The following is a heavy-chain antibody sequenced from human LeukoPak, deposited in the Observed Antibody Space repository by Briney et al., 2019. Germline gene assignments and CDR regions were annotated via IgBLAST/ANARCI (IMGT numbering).Heavy chain of an antibody. CDR3: ARGTGTSWFDV. CDR2: MNSKSGGA. CDR1: GYTFTDHY. Sequence: GASVKVSCKASGYTFTDHYMHWVRQAPGQGLEWMAWMNSKSGGAKYAQRFQGRVTVTRDTSIRTAYMDLSSLTSDDTAVYYCARGTGTSWFDVWGQGTLVTVPS. V-gene: IGHV1-2*02. D-gene: IGHD1-7*01. J-gene: IGHJ5*02.